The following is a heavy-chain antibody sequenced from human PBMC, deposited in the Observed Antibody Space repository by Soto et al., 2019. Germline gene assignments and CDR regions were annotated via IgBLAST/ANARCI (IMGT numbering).Heavy chain of an antibody. D-gene: IGHD2-15*01. V-gene: IGHV1-46*02. Sequence: ASVKVSCKASGYSFKDHYMHWVRQAPGRGLEWVGIINPSGEHTNYAQQFRGRVAMTRGTSTSTAYMELRSLRSEDTAVYFCARISCKGGSCYFDFDHWGQGTLVTVSS. J-gene: IGHJ4*02. CDR2: INPSGEHT. CDR3: ARISCKGGSCYFDFDH. CDR1: GYSFKDHY.